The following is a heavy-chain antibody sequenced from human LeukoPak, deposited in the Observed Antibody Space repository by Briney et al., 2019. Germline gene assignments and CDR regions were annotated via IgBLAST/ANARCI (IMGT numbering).Heavy chain of an antibody. CDR1: GGSFSDYY. CDR2: INHSGST. Sequence: PSETLSLTCAVYGGSFSDYYWSWIRQPPGKGLEWIGEINHSGSTNYNPSLKSRVTMSVDTSRNQFSLKLSSVTAADTAVYYCARAMVRDYYFDYWGQGTLVTVSS. J-gene: IGHJ4*02. D-gene: IGHD3-10*01. V-gene: IGHV4-34*01. CDR3: ARAMVRDYYFDY.